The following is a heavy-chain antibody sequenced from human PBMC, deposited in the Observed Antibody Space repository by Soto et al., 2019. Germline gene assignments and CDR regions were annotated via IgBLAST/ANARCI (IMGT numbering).Heavy chain of an antibody. D-gene: IGHD6-13*01. J-gene: IGHJ4*02. CDR2: IIPIFGTA. Sequence: QVQLVQSGAEVKKPGSSVKVSCKASGGTFSSYAISWVRQAPGQGLEWMGGIIPIFGTANYAQKFQGRVTITADESTYTGYMELSSLRSEDTAGYYCASSVSSSWYGSNFGYWGEGTLVTVSS. V-gene: IGHV1-69*01. CDR3: ASSVSSSWYGSNFGY. CDR1: GGTFSSYA.